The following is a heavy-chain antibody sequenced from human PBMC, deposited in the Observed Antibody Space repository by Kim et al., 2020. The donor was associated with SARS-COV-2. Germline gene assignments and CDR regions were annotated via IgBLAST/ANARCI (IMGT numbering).Heavy chain of an antibody. J-gene: IGHJ4*02. CDR3: ARDATRGGDNDC. V-gene: IGHV3-7*03. Sequence: GGSLRLSCAASGFTFSRFWMSWVRQAPGKGLEWVANINEDGHDKYYVDAEKGRFTISRDNAKNSLYLQMNSLRAEDTAVYYCARDATRGGDNDCWGQGNL. D-gene: IGHD2-21*02. CDR1: GFTFSRFW. CDR2: INEDGHDK.